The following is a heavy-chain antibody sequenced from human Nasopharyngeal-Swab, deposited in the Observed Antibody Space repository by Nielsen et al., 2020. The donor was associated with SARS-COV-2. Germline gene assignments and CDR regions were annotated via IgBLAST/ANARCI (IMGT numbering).Heavy chain of an antibody. Sequence: WVRQAPGQRLEWMGWINAGNGNTKYSQKFQGRVTITRDTSASTAYMELSSLRSGDTAVYYCARDTGDCSGGSCYPGRFDPWGQGTLVTVSS. CDR3: ARDTGDCSGGSCYPGRFDP. J-gene: IGHJ5*02. V-gene: IGHV1-3*01. CDR2: INAGNGNT. D-gene: IGHD2-15*01.